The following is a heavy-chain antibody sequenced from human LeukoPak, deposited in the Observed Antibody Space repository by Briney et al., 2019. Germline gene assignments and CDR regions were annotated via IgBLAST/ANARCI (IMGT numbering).Heavy chain of an antibody. CDR2: IIPIFGTV. Sequence: GASEKVSCKASGGTFSSYAISWVRQAPGQGLEWMGGIIPIFGTVNYAQKFQGRVTITADESTSTAYMELSSLRSEDTAVYYCARLLRYFDWSDSGFDYWGQGTLVTVSS. D-gene: IGHD3-9*01. CDR1: GGTFSSYA. V-gene: IGHV1-69*13. J-gene: IGHJ4*02. CDR3: ARLLRYFDWSDSGFDY.